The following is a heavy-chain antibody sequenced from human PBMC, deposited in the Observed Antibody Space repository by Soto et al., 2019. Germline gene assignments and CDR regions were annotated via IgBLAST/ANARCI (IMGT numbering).Heavy chain of an antibody. V-gene: IGHV3-21*01. CDR3: ARDFRTYYYGSGTSGYDY. CDR1: GFTFSSYS. Sequence: EVQLVESGGGLVKPGGSLRLSCAASGFTFSSYSMNWVRQAPGKGLEWVSSISSSSSYIYYADSVKGRFTISRDNAKNSLYLQMNSLRAEDTAVYYCARDFRTYYYGSGTSGYDYWGQGTLVPVSS. J-gene: IGHJ4*02. CDR2: ISSSSSYI. D-gene: IGHD3-10*01.